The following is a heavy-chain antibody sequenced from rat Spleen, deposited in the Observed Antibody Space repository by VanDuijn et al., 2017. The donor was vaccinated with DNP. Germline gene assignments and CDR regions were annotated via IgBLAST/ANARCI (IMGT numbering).Heavy chain of an antibody. CDR2: INTDGGST. V-gene: IGHV5-58*01. Sequence: EVQLVESGGGLVQPGRSLKLSCAASGFTFSNYGMHWIRQAPGKGLEWVASINTDGGSTYYPDSVKGRFTISRDNAENTVYLQMSSLRSEDTATYYCASWAPIAPLSTSNYWGQGVMVTVSS. J-gene: IGHJ2*01. D-gene: IGHD1-2*01. CDR1: GFTFSNYG. CDR3: ASWAPIAPLSTSNY.